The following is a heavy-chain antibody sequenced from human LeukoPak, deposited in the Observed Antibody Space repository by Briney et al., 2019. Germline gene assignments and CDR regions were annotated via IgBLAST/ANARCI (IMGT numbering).Heavy chain of an antibody. CDR1: GYTFTSYD. D-gene: IGHD3-22*01. CDR3: ARGTIDHYDSRGYLVFDH. Sequence: ASVKVSCKASGYTFTSYDINWVRQAPGQGLEWMGWMNPNSGNTGYAQKFQGRVTMTRNTSISTAYMELSRLRSEDTAVYYCARGTIDHYDSRGYLVFDHWGKDHLVPVSS. J-gene: IGHJ4*02. V-gene: IGHV1-8*01. CDR2: MNPNSGNT.